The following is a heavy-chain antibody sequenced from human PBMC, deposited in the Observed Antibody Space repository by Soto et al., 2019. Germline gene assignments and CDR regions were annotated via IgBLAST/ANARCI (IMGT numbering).Heavy chain of an antibody. J-gene: IGHJ4*02. CDR2: IYYSGTT. CDR1: GASISTIIYY. CDR3: ARRFEYSTGWYYFDY. Sequence: QLQLQESGPGLVKPSETLSLTCSVSGASISTIIYYWGWIRQPPGKGLEWIGTIYYSGTTYYNPPLKSRVTISVDTSRNQFSLKLRSVTAADTAIYYCARRFEYSTGWYYFDYWGQGTLLTVSS. D-gene: IGHD6-19*01. V-gene: IGHV4-39*01.